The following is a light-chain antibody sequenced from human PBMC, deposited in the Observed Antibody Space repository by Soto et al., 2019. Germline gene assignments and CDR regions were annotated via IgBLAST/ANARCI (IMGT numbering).Light chain of an antibody. CDR2: QVT. Sequence: QSVLTQPASVSGYLGQSITISCTGTTRDIAGYNYISWYQQLPGKAPKLMIYQVTIRPSGISNRFSGSKSGNTASLTISGLQAEDEADYYCTSFSSSTSLYVFGTGTKVTVL. V-gene: IGLV2-14*01. CDR1: TRDIAGYNY. J-gene: IGLJ1*01. CDR3: TSFSSSTSLYV.